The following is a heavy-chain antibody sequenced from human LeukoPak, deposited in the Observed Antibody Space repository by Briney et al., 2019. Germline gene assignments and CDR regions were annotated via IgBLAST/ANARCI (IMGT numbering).Heavy chain of an antibody. CDR2: ISSSSSYI. CDR3: ASTPGIAVAVDY. Sequence: GGSLRLSCAASGFTFSSYSMNWVRQAPGRGLEWVSSISSSSSYIYYADSVKGRFTISRDNAKNSLYLQMNSLRAEDTAVYYCASTPGIAVAVDYWGQGTLVTVSS. D-gene: IGHD6-19*01. CDR1: GFTFSSYS. J-gene: IGHJ4*02. V-gene: IGHV3-21*01.